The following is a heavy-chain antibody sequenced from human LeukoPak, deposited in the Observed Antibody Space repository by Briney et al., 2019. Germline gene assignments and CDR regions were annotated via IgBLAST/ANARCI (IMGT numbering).Heavy chain of an antibody. Sequence: SETLSHSCTVSGGSISSYYWSWIRQPPGKGLEWIGYIYYSGSTNYNPSLKSRVTISVDTSKNQFSLKLSSVTAADTAVYYCARLGPDPTSGYDGSSWPFDYWGQGALVTVSS. CDR2: IYYSGST. J-gene: IGHJ4*02. V-gene: IGHV4-59*08. CDR3: ARLGPDPTSGYDGSSWPFDY. CDR1: GGSISSYY. D-gene: IGHD5-12*01.